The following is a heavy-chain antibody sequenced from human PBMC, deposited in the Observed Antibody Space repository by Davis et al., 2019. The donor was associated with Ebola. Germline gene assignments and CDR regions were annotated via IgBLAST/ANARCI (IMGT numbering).Heavy chain of an antibody. J-gene: IGHJ4*02. D-gene: IGHD4-17*01. CDR1: GGSISSYY. V-gene: IGHV4-59*08. CDR2: IYYSGST. Sequence: MPSETLSLTCTVSGGSISSYYWSWIRQPPGKGLEWIGYIYYSGSTYYNPSLKSRVTISVDTSKNQFSLKLSSVTAADTAVFYCARHFLLTTAAPYYFDYWGQGTLVTVSS. CDR3: ARHFLLTTAAPYYFDY.